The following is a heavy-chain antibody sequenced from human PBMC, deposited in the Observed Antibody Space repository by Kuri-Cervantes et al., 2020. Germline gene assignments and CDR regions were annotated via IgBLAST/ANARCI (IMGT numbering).Heavy chain of an antibody. J-gene: IGHJ4*02. CDR3: ARAADSRGVPSDY. D-gene: IGHD3-10*01. CDR1: GYTFSNYL. Sequence: ASVKVSCKASGYTFSNYLIHWVRQAPGQGLEWMGVFNPSGGSTSHAQKFQGRVTMTRDTSTSTDYMELSSLRSEDTAVYYCARAADSRGVPSDYWGQGTLVTVSS. V-gene: IGHV1-46*01. CDR2: FNPSGGST.